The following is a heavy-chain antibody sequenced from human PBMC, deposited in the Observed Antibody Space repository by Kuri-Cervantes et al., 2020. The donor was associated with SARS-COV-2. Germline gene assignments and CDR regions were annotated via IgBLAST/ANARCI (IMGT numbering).Heavy chain of an antibody. CDR3: ARGGGVCSGGSCSPPFDY. J-gene: IGHJ4*02. CDR2: INHSGST. V-gene: IGHV4-34*01. D-gene: IGHD2-15*01. CDR1: GGSFSGYY. Sequence: GSLRLSCAVYGGSFSGYYWSWIRQPPGKGLEWIGEINHSGSTNYNPSLKSRVTTSVDTSRNQFSLKLSSVTAADTAVYYCARGGGVCSGGSCSPPFDYWGQGTLVTVSS.